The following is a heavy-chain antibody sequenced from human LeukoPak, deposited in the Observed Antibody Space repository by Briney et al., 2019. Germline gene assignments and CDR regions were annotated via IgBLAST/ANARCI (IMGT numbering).Heavy chain of an antibody. J-gene: IGHJ5*02. V-gene: IGHV4-59*08. CDR3: ARRVGKNRFDP. D-gene: IGHD2-15*01. Sequence: PSETLSLTCTVSGGSISSYYWSWIRQPPGKGLEWIGYIFYSGSTNYNPSLKSRVTISIDTSKNHFSLKLSSVTAADTAVYYCARRVGKNRFDPWGQGTLVTVSS. CDR2: IFYSGST. CDR1: GGSISSYY.